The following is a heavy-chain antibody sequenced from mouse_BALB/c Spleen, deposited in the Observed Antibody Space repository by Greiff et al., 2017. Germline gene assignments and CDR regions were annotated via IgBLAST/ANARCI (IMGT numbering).Heavy chain of an antibody. J-gene: IGHJ2*01. D-gene: IGHD1-1*01. V-gene: IGHV1S41*01. CDR3: ARGGSSFDY. CDR1: GYTFTSYW. CDR2: IAPGSGST. Sequence: DLVKPGASVKLSCKDSGYTFTSYWINWIKQRPGQGLEWIGRIAPGSGSTYYNEMFKGKATLTVDTSSSTAYIQLSSLSSEDSAVYFCARGGSSFDYWGQGTTLTVSS.